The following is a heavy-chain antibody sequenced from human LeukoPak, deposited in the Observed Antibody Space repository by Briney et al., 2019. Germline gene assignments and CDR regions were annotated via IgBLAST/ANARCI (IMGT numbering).Heavy chain of an antibody. J-gene: IGHJ4*02. Sequence: ASVKVSCKASGYTFTSYDINWVRQATGQGLEWMGWLNPNSGNTVYAETFQGRVTITRNTSISTAYMDLSSLRSEDTAVYYCVPYSTSWGFYYWGQGTLVTASS. CDR2: LNPNSGNT. D-gene: IGHD6-6*01. V-gene: IGHV1-8*03. CDR3: VPYSTSWGFYY. CDR1: GYTFTSYD.